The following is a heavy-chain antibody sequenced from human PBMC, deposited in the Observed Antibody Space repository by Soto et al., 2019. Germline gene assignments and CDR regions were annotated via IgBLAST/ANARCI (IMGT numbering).Heavy chain of an antibody. CDR2: IKSKSDGETA. J-gene: IGHJ4*02. V-gene: IGHV3-15*01. Sequence: XGSLGLSCRTSGFTLTNACMNGVRLTPGNGLEWVGRIKSKSDGETAEYAAPVKGRFIISRDDSTDTLYLEMNSLTSEDSGVYYCSTIVLVPFEHWGQGVLVTVS. D-gene: IGHD3-22*01. CDR1: GFTLTNAC. CDR3: STIVLVPFEH.